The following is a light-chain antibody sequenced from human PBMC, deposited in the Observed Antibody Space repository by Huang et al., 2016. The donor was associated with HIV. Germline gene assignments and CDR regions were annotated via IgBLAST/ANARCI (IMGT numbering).Light chain of an antibody. CDR2: RAS. Sequence: EIVMTQSPVTLSVSPGERATLSCRASQSVSNNLAWYQQKPGQAPRLLIYRASTRVTGIPARFSGSGSGKEFTLTISSLQSEDFAVYYCQQYQDWPPEALTFGGGTKVE. CDR3: QQYQDWPPEALT. J-gene: IGKJ4*01. CDR1: QSVSNN. V-gene: IGKV3-15*01.